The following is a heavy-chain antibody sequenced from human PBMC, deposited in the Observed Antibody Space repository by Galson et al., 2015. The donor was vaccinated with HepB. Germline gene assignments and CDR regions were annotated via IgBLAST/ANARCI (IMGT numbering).Heavy chain of an antibody. CDR1: GFTFSSYA. CDR2: ISGSGAGS. V-gene: IGHV3-23*01. D-gene: IGHD4-11*01. J-gene: IGHJ5*02. CDR3: AKGPGGNYDHYPPNWFDP. Sequence: SLRLSCAASGFTFSSYAMSWVRQTPGKRLEWVSAISGSGAGSYFADSVKGRFIISRDNSKNTLYLQMNSLRVEDTALYHCAKGPGGNYDHYPPNWFDPWGQGTLVIVSS.